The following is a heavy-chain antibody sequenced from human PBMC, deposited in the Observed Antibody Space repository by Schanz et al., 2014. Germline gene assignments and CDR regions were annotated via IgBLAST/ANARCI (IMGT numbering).Heavy chain of an antibody. Sequence: VQLVESGGGLVQPGGSLRLSCAASGFTFSGYGMHWVRQAPGKGLEWVAIISYDGRHKNYADSVKGRFTISRDNSKNTLHLQMNSLRVEDTAVYYCAKDDTQVNGMDVWGQGTTVIVSS. CDR1: GFTFSGYG. V-gene: IGHV3-30*18. J-gene: IGHJ6*02. CDR2: ISYDGRHK. CDR3: AKDDTQVNGMDV.